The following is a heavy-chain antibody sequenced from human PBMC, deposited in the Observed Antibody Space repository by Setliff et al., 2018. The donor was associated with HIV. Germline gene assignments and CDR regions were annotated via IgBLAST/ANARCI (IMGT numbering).Heavy chain of an antibody. CDR1: GYTFTGFY. Sequence: GASVKVSCKASGYTFTGFYMHWVRQAPGQGLEWMGWINPNSGGTNYAQKFQGRVTMTRDTSISTAYMELSRLRSGDAAVYYCARDDHGDPFDYWGQGTLVTVSS. CDR3: ARDDHGDPFDY. V-gene: IGHV1-2*02. J-gene: IGHJ4*02. D-gene: IGHD4-17*01. CDR2: INPNSGGT.